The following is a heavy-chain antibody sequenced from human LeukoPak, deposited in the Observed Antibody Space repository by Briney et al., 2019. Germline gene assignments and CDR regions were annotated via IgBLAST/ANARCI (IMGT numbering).Heavy chain of an antibody. CDR1: GGSFSGYY. CDR3: ARLPVAGSDY. V-gene: IGHV4-34*01. J-gene: IGHJ4*02. CDR2: INHSGST. Sequence: PSETLSLTCAVYGGSFSGYYWSWIRQPPGKGLEWIGEINHSGSTSYNPSLKSRVTISVDTSKNQFSLKLSSVTAADTAVYYCARLPVAGSDYWGQGTLVTVSS. D-gene: IGHD6-19*01.